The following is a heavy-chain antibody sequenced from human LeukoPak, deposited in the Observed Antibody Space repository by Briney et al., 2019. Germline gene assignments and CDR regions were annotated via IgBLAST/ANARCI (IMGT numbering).Heavy chain of an antibody. Sequence: SETLSLTCTVSGGSISSHYWSWIRQPPGKGLEWIGYIYYSGSTYYNPSLKSRVTISVDTSKNQFSLKLSSVTAADTAVYYCARDGLGDYGFDYWGQGTLVTVSS. CDR1: GGSISSHY. D-gene: IGHD4-17*01. V-gene: IGHV4-59*11. CDR3: ARDGLGDYGFDY. CDR2: IYYSGST. J-gene: IGHJ4*02.